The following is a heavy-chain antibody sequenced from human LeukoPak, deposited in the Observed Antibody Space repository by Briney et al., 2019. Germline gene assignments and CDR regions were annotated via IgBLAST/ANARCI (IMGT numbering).Heavy chain of an antibody. CDR3: ARGGVVPAAMPYYSDY. Sequence: PSETLSLTCAVSGGSISSSNWWSWVRQPPGKGLEWIGEIYHSGSTNYNPSLKSRVTISVDKSKNQFSLKLSSVTAADTAVYYCARGGVVPAAMPYYSDYWGQGTLVTVSS. CDR2: IYHSGST. J-gene: IGHJ4*02. V-gene: IGHV4-4*02. CDR1: GGSISSSNW. D-gene: IGHD2-2*01.